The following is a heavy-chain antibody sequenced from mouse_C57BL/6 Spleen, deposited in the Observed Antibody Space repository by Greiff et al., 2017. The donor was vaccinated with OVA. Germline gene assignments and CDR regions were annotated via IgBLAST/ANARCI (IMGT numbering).Heavy chain of an antibody. J-gene: IGHJ4*01. CDR2: IYPGSGST. V-gene: IGHV1-55*01. CDR3: ARGGYDVLYAMDY. D-gene: IGHD2-2*01. Sequence: VQLQQPGAELVKPGASVKMSCKASGYTFTSYWITWVKQRPGQGLEWIGDIYPGSGSTNYNEKFKSKATLTVDTSSSTAYMQLSSLTSEDSAVYYCARGGYDVLYAMDYWGQGTSVTVSS. CDR1: GYTFTSYW.